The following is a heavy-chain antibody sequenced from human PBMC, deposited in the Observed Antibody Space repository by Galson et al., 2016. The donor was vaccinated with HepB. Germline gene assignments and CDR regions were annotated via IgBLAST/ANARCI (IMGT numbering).Heavy chain of an antibody. D-gene: IGHD4-17*01. CDR3: AKAEMTTVTRFEH. J-gene: IGHJ4*02. CDR1: GISFSSYA. Sequence: SLRLSCAASGISFSSYAMSWVRQAPGKGLEWVSAIRGSGGTTYYEDSVKGRFTISRDNSKNTLYLQMNSLRVEDTAIYYCAKAEMTTVTRFEHWGQGTLVTVSP. V-gene: IGHV3-23*01. CDR2: IRGSGGTT.